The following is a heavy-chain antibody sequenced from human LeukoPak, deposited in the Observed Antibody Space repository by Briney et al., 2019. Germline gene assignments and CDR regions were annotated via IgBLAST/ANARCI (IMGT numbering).Heavy chain of an antibody. J-gene: IGHJ3*02. V-gene: IGHV4-34*01. Sequence: SETLSLTCAVYGGSFSGYYWSWIRQPPGKGLEWIGEINHSGSTNYNPSLKSRVTISVDTSKNQFSLKLSSVTAADTAVYYCATGIAVSAFDIWGQGTMVTVSS. CDR1: GGSFSGYY. D-gene: IGHD6-19*01. CDR3: ATGIAVSAFDI. CDR2: INHSGST.